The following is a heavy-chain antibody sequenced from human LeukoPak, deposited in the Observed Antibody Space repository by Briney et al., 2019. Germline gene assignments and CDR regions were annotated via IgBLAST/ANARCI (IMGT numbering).Heavy chain of an antibody. CDR2: IYPGDSEN. J-gene: IGHJ4*02. CDR3: ARGDSSTWYGY. D-gene: IGHD6-13*01. CDR1: GYSFTSYW. Sequence: GESLKISCKGSGYSFTSYWIAWVRQMPGKGLEWMGTIYPGDSENTYSPSFQGQVTISADKSISTAYLQWSSLKASDSAMYYCARGDSSTWYGYWGQGTLVTVSS. V-gene: IGHV5-51*01.